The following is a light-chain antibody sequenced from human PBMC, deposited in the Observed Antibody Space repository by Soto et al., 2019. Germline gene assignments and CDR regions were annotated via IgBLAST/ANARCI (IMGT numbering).Light chain of an antibody. V-gene: IGKV1-9*01. Sequence: DIQLTQSPSFLSASVGDRVTITCRASQGISSYLAWYQQKQGKAPKLLIYAASTLQSGVPSRFSGSGSGTDFTLTLSSLQSEYFATSYCKHPNNYRRTLGPGTKEYIK. CDR1: QGISSY. CDR3: KHPNNYRRT. J-gene: IGKJ3*01. CDR2: AAS.